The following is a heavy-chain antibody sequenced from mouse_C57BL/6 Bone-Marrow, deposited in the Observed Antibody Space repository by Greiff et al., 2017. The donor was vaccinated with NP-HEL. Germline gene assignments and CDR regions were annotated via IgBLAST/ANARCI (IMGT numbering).Heavy chain of an antibody. CDR1: GYTFTSYD. CDR3: ARSTMVTTAYFDY. V-gene: IGHV1-85*01. D-gene: IGHD2-2*01. J-gene: IGHJ2*01. CDR2: IYPRDGST. Sequence: VKLMESGPELVKPGASVKLSCKASGYTFTSYDINWVKQRPGQGLEWIGRIYPRDGSTKYNEKFKGKATLTVDTSSSTAYMELHSLTSEDSAVYFCARSTMVTTAYFDYWGQGTTLTVSS.